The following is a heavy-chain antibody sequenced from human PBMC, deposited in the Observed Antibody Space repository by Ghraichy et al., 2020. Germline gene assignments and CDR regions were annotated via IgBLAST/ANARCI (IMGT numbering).Heavy chain of an antibody. J-gene: IGHJ6*03. V-gene: IGHV4-59*01. Sequence: SQTLSLTCTVSGGSISSYYWSWIRQPPGKGLEWIGYIYYSGSTNYNPSLKSRVTISVDTSKNQFSLKLSSVTAADTAVYYCARAIAAAGTLAGYYYMDVWGKGTTVTVSS. CDR3: ARAIAAAGTLAGYYYMDV. CDR2: IYYSGST. CDR1: GGSISSYY. D-gene: IGHD6-13*01.